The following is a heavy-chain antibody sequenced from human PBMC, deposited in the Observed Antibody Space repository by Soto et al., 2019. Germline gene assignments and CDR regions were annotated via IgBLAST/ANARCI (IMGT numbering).Heavy chain of an antibody. CDR1: GGSFSGYY. CDR2: INHSGSN. D-gene: IGHD5-18*01. J-gene: IGHJ4*02. Sequence: QVQLQQWGAGLLKPSETLSLTCAVYGGSFSGYYWSWIRQPPGKGLEWIGEINHSGSNNYNPSLKSRVTISVDTSKNQFSLKLSSVTAADTAVYYCARGAFRYSYGSLGFDYWGQGTLVTVSS. CDR3: ARGAFRYSYGSLGFDY. V-gene: IGHV4-34*01.